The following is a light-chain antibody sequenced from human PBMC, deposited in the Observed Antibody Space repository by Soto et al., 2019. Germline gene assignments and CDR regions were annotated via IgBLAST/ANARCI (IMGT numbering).Light chain of an antibody. CDR3: CSYAGSSTDV. V-gene: IGLV2-23*02. CDR2: EVS. CDR1: SSDVGSDNL. Sequence: QSALTQPASVSGSPGQSITISCTGTSSDVGSDNLVSWYQQHPGKAPKLMIYEVSKRPSGVSNRFSGSKSGNTASLTISGLHAEDEADYYCCSYAGSSTDVFGTGTKLTVL. J-gene: IGLJ1*01.